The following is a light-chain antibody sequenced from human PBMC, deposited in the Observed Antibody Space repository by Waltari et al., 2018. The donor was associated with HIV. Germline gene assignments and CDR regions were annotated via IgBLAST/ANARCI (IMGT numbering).Light chain of an antibody. CDR3: TAWDDTLKVYV. Sequence: QSVLAQPTSVSAAPGQRVTITCSGSGSNIPRYYVDWYQQLPVTAPRVLIYNDDQRPSGVPARFSGSKAGTTASLAISGLQSEDEADYYCTAWDDTLKVYVFGTGTKVTVL. CDR1: GSNIPRYY. CDR2: NDD. V-gene: IGLV1-44*01. J-gene: IGLJ1*01.